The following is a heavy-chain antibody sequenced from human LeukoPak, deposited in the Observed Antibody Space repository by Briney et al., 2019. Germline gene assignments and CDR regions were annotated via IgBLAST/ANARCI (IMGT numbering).Heavy chain of an antibody. V-gene: IGHV1-18*01. CDR2: ISAYNGNT. CDR1: GYTFSSYG. D-gene: IGHD2-2*01. J-gene: IGHJ5*02. CDR3: ARDVGDIVTIPAAISVP. Sequence: ASVKVSCKASGYTFSSYGISWVRQAPGQGLERMGWISAYNGNTNYAQMLQGRVTMTTDTSTSTAYMEVRSLRSDDTAMYYCARDVGDIVTIPAAISVPWGQGTLVTVSS.